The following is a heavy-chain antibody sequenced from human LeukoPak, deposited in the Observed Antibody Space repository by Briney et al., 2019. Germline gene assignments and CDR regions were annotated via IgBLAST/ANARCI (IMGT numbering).Heavy chain of an antibody. V-gene: IGHV1-8*01. CDR2: MNPNSGNT. Sequence: GASVKVSCKASGYTFTSYHINWVRQATGQGLEWMGWMNPNSGNTGYAQKFQGRVTMTRNTSISTAYMELSSLRSEDTAVYYCARGYDILTGYGYWGQGTLVTVSS. CDR3: ARGYDILTGYGY. CDR1: GYTFTSYH. D-gene: IGHD3-9*01. J-gene: IGHJ4*02.